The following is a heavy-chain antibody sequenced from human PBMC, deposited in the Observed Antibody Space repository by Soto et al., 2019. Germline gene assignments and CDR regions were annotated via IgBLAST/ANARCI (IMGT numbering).Heavy chain of an antibody. V-gene: IGHV2-5*02. J-gene: IGHJ5*02. CDR2: IYWDDDK. CDR1: GFSLSTSGMG. CDR3: AHRRAYCTGGSCYCIWFDP. Sequence: QITLKESGPTLVKPTQTLTLTCTFSGFSLSTSGMGVGWIRQPPGKALEWLALIYWDDDKRYSPSLKSRPTILKDTXXSXVXXTMTNMDPVDTATYYCAHRRAYCTGGSCYCIWFDPWGQGTLVTVSS. D-gene: IGHD2-15*01.